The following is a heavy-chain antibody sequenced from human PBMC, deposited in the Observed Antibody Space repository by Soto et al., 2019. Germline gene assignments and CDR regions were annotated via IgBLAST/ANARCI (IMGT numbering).Heavy chain of an antibody. CDR2: IYYSGST. CDR1: GGSISSYY. J-gene: IGHJ6*03. Sequence: QVQLQESGPGLVKPSETLSLTCTVSGGSISSYYWSWIRQPPGKGLEWIGYIYYSGSTNYNPSLKSRVTISVDTSKNQFSLKLSSVPAADTAVYYCASSIAARPLYYDYYYMDVWGKGTTVTVSS. V-gene: IGHV4-59*01. D-gene: IGHD6-6*01. CDR3: ASSIAARPLYYDYYYMDV.